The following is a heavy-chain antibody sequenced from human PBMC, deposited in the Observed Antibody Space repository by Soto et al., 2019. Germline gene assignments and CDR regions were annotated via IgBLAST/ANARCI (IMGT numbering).Heavy chain of an antibody. J-gene: IGHJ1*01. D-gene: IGHD4-17*01. CDR1: GFTFDDYA. Sequence: EVQLVESGGGLVQPGRSLRLSCAASGFTFDDYAMHWVRQAPGKGLEWVSGISWNSGSIGYADSVKGRFTISRDNAKNSLYLQMNSLRAEDTALYYCVVVGDYAGYFQHWGQGTLVTVSS. CDR3: VVVGDYAGYFQH. V-gene: IGHV3-9*01. CDR2: ISWNSGSI.